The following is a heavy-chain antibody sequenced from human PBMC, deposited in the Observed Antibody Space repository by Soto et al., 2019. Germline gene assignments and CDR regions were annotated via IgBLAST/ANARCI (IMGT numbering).Heavy chain of an antibody. J-gene: IGHJ6*02. V-gene: IGHV1-69*01. CDR2: IIPIFGTA. CDR3: ARGTDGYNYNYYYYGMDV. D-gene: IGHD5-12*01. Sequence: QVQLVQSGAEVKKPGSSVKVSCKASGGTFSSYAISWVRQAPGQGLEWMGGIIPIFGTANYAQKFQGRVTITADDSTSTAYMELSSLRSEDTAVYYCARGTDGYNYNYYYYGMDVWGQGTTVTVSS. CDR1: GGTFSSYA.